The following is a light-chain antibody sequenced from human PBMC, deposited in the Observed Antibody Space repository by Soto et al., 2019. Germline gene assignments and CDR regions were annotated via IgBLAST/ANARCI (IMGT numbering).Light chain of an antibody. V-gene: IGKV1-5*01. Sequence: DIQMTQSPSTLSASVGDRVTITCRASQNIGNWLAWYQQKPGKAPKFLIYDASSLESGVPSRFSGSGSGTDFTLTITSLQPDDFATYYCQQYHSYWTFGHGTKVDIK. CDR3: QQYHSYWT. CDR2: DAS. CDR1: QNIGNW. J-gene: IGKJ1*01.